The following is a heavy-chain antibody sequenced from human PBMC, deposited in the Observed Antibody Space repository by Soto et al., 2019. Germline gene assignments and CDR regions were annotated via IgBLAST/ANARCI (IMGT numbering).Heavy chain of an antibody. D-gene: IGHD3-22*01. CDR2: IYYRVSN. CDR3: AREARLGYSDSSGPGPFSY. Sequence: QVQLQESGPGLVKPSQTLSLPCTVSGGSISSGGYYWSWIRQHTGQGLEWIGYIYYRVSNYYNPFHKSRVTISVDTSKNQFSLKLSSVTAADTAVYYCAREARLGYSDSSGPGPFSYWGQGTLVTVS. V-gene: IGHV4-31*03. CDR1: GGSISSGGYY. J-gene: IGHJ4*02.